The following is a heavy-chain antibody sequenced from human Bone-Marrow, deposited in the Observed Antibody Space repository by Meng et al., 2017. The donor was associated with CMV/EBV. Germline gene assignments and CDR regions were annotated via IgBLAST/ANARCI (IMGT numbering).Heavy chain of an antibody. Sequence: GGSLRLSCAASGFTFDDYAMHWVRQAPGKGLEWVSGISWNSGSMIYADSVKGRFIISRDNAKNSLYMQMNSLRAEDMALYYCAKDISSSYYYYGMDVWGQGTTVTGSS. V-gene: IGHV3-9*03. J-gene: IGHJ6*01. CDR2: ISWNSGSM. CDR3: AKDISSSYYYYGMDV. CDR1: GFTFDDYA.